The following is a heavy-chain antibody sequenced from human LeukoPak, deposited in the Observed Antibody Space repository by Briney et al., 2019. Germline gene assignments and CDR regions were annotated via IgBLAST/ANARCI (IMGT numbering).Heavy chain of an antibody. J-gene: IGHJ3*02. CDR1: GFTFSNYW. CDR3: ARDLGIAAHDAFDI. D-gene: IGHD6-6*01. Sequence: GGSLRLSCVASGFTFSNYWMYWVRQAPGKGLEWVSSISSSSSYIYYADSVKGRFTISRDNAKNSLYLQMNSLRAEDTAVYYCARDLGIAAHDAFDIWGQGTMVTVSS. V-gene: IGHV3-21*01. CDR2: ISSSSSYI.